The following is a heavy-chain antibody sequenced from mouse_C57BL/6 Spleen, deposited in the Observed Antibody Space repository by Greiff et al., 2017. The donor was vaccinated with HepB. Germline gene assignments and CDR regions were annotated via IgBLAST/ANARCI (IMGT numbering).Heavy chain of an antibody. Sequence: VKLVESGAELVKPGASVKLSCKASGYTFTEYTIHWVKQRSGQGLEWIGWFYPGSGSIKYNEKFKDKATLTADKSSSTVYMELSRLTSEDSAVYFCARHEDHSSGYHYWGQGTTLTVSS. CDR1: GYTFTEYT. CDR3: ARHEDHSSGYHY. D-gene: IGHD3-2*02. CDR2: FYPGSGSI. J-gene: IGHJ2*01. V-gene: IGHV1-62-2*01.